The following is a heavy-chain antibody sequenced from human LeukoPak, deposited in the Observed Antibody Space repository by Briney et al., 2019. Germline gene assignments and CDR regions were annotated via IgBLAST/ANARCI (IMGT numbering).Heavy chain of an antibody. Sequence: ASVKVSCKASGYTFTSYGISWVRQAPGQGLEWMGWISAYNGNTNYAQKLQGRVTMTTDTSTSTAYMELRSLRSDDTAVYYCARVGPWGVVPAAIVKYGMDVWGQGTTDTVSS. V-gene: IGHV1-18*01. CDR3: ARVGPWGVVPAAIVKYGMDV. CDR2: ISAYNGNT. J-gene: IGHJ6*02. CDR1: GYTFTSYG. D-gene: IGHD2-2*01.